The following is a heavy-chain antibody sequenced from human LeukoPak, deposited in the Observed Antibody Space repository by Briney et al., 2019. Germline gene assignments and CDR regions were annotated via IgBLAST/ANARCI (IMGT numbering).Heavy chain of an antibody. J-gene: IGHJ4*02. V-gene: IGHV4-61*01. Sequence: SETLSLTCTVSGGSISSSSYYWSWIRQPPGKGLEWIAFIYYSGTTNYNPSLKSRVTISLDTSKNQFSLKLISVTAADTAVYYCARGGWGSFDYWGQGTLVTVSS. D-gene: IGHD1-26*01. CDR1: GGSISSSSYY. CDR2: IYYSGTT. CDR3: ARGGWGSFDY.